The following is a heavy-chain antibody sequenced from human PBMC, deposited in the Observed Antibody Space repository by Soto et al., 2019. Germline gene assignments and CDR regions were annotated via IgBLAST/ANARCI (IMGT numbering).Heavy chain of an antibody. CDR1: GGSISSGDYY. CDR2: IYYSGST. V-gene: IGHV4-30-4*01. Sequence: QVQLQESGPGLVKPSQTLSLTCTVSGGSISSGDYYWSWIRQPPGKGLEWIGYIYYSGSTYYNPSLKSRVTTSVDTSKTQFSLKLGSVTAADTAVYYWARAQVHYGMDVWGQGTTVTVSS. CDR3: ARAQVHYGMDV. J-gene: IGHJ6*02.